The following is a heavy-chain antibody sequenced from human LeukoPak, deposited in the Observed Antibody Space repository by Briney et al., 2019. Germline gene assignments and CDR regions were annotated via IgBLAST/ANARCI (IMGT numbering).Heavy chain of an antibody. CDR1: GFTFSSYS. V-gene: IGHV3-48*01. CDR3: ANLEFDP. CDR2: ISSSSSTI. Sequence: GGSLRLSCAASGFTFSSYSMDWVRQAPGKGLEWVSYISSSSSTIYYADSVKGRFTISRDKSKNTLYLQMNSLRAEDTAVYYCANLEFDPWGQGTLVTVSS. J-gene: IGHJ5*02.